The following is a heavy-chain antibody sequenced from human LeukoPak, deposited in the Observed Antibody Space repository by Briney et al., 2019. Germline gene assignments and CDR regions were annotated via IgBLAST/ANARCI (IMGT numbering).Heavy chain of an antibody. J-gene: IGHJ3*02. Sequence: GGSLRLSCAASGFTFSSYGMHWVRQAPGKGLEWVAFIRYDGSNKYYADSVKGRFTISRENSKNTLYLQMNSLRAEDTAVYYCAKGTFSPYYDILTGDHAFDIWGQGTMVTVSS. CDR1: GFTFSSYG. CDR3: AKGTFSPYYDILTGDHAFDI. CDR2: IRYDGSNK. V-gene: IGHV3-30*02. D-gene: IGHD3-9*01.